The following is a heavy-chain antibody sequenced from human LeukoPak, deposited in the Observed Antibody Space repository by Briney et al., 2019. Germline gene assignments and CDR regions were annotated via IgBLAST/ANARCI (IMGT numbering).Heavy chain of an antibody. CDR1: EFSVGSNY. D-gene: IGHD3-22*01. Sequence: GGSLRLSCAASEFSVGSNYMTWVRQAPGKGLEWVANIRQDGSDKYYVDSVKGRFTISRDNAKNTLYLQMNSLRAEDTAVYYCARNHYDSSGYFPDAFDIWGQGTMVTVSS. V-gene: IGHV3-7*03. CDR2: IRQDGSDK. CDR3: ARNHYDSSGYFPDAFDI. J-gene: IGHJ3*02.